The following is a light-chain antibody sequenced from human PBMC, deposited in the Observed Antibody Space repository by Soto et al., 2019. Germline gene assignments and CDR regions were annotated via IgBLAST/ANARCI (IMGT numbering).Light chain of an antibody. J-gene: IGLJ1*01. Sequence: QSALTQPASVSGSPGQSITISCTGTSXDVGGYDFVSWYQHHPGKAPRLMIYDASHRPSGVSDRFSASKSGNTASLTISGLLAEDEADYYCSSYTSISTYVFGTGTKVTVL. V-gene: IGLV2-14*03. CDR1: SXDVGGYDF. CDR3: SSYTSISTYV. CDR2: DAS.